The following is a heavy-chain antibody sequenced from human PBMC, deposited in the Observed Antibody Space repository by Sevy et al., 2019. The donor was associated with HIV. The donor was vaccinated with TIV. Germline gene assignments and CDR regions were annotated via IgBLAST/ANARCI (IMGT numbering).Heavy chain of an antibody. D-gene: IGHD1-1*01. CDR1: GFTFSSYR. CDR2: ISSTSAYI. CDR3: ARAVLEISTWRSEY. V-gene: IGHV3-21*01. Sequence: GGSLRLSCAASGFTFSSYRMTWVRQAPGKGLEWVSGISSTSAYINYADSVKGRFTISRDNAKNLLYLQMDSLRAEDTAVYYCARAVLEISTWRSEYWGQGTLVTVSS. J-gene: IGHJ4*02.